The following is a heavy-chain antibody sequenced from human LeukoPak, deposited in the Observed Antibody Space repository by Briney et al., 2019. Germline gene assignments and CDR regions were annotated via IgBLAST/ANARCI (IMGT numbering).Heavy chain of an antibody. CDR3: AKSNDWSGMYYFDF. J-gene: IGHJ4*02. Sequence: PGRSLRLSCAASGFTFSNYAMNWVRQAPGQGLEWVSGISGSDGSTYYADSVKGRFTISRDNSKETLYLQMNSLRAEDTAVYYCAKSNDWSGMYYFDFWGQGTLVTVSS. V-gene: IGHV3-23*01. D-gene: IGHD3-9*01. CDR2: ISGSDGST. CDR1: GFTFSNYA.